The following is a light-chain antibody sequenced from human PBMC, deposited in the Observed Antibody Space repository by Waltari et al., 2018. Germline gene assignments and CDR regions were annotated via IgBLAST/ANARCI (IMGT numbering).Light chain of an antibody. CDR1: QDIRNY. CDR2: DAS. Sequence: DIQMTQSPPSLSASVGDRVTITCQASQDIRNYLNWDQQKAGKAPKVLIYDASKLETGVPSRFSGSGSGTDFTFTISSLQPEDIATYYCQQFDTPLSFGGGTKVEIK. J-gene: IGKJ4*01. V-gene: IGKV1-33*01. CDR3: QQFDTPLS.